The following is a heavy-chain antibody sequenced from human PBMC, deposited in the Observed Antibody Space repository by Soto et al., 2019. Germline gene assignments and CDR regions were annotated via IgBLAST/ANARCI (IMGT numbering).Heavy chain of an antibody. CDR2: IYSGGST. V-gene: IGHV3-66*01. D-gene: IGHD2-21*02. J-gene: IGHJ2*01. Sequence: EVQLVESGGGLVQPGGSLRLSCAVSGFTVSSHYMSWVRQAPGKGLEWVSVIYSGGSTYYTDSVKGRFTISRDNSKNTLFLQMNSLRAEDTAVYYCARDYYGGNSRYFDLWGRGTLVTVSS. CDR3: ARDYYGGNSRYFDL. CDR1: GFTVSSHY.